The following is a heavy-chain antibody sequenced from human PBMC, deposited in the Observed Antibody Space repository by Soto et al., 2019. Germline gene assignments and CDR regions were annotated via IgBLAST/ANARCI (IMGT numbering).Heavy chain of an antibody. J-gene: IGHJ6*02. Sequence: PGGSLRLSCAASGFTFSSYSMNWVRQAPGKGLEWVSSISSSSSYIYYADSVKGRFTISRDNAKNSLYLQMNSLRAEDTAVYYCARRGGGYDYSYYYYYGMDVWGQGTTVTVSS. CDR1: GFTFSSYS. V-gene: IGHV3-21*01. D-gene: IGHD5-12*01. CDR3: ARRGGGYDYSYYYYYGMDV. CDR2: ISSSSSYI.